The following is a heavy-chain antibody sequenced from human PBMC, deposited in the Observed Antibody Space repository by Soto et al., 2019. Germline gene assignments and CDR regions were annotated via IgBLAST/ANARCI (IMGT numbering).Heavy chain of an antibody. CDR1: GFTFSSYG. J-gene: IGHJ3*02. CDR3: AKGKHAFDI. Sequence: QVQLVESGGGVVQPGRSLRLSCAASGFTFSSYGMHWVRQAPGKGLEGVAVISYDGSNKYYADSVKGRFTISRDNSKNTLYLQMNSLRAEDTAVYYCAKGKHAFDIWGQGTMVTVSS. V-gene: IGHV3-30*18. CDR2: ISYDGSNK.